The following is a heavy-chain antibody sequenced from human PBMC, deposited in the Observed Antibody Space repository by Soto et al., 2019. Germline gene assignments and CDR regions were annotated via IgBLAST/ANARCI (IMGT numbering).Heavy chain of an antibody. CDR1: GGTFSSYA. CDR3: ARAAGYSSGWYGGFDP. D-gene: IGHD6-19*01. CDR2: IIPIFGTA. V-gene: IGHV1-69*12. Sequence: QVQLVQSGAEVKKPGSSVKVSCKASGGTFSSYAISWVRQAPGQGLEWMGGIIPIFGTANYAQKFQGRVTSAADESTSKAYMELSSLRSEHTAVYNCARAAGYSSGWYGGFDPWGQGTLVTVSS. J-gene: IGHJ5*02.